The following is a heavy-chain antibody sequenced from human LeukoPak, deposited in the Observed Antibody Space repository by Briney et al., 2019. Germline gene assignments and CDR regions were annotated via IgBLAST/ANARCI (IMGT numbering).Heavy chain of an antibody. D-gene: IGHD6-19*01. CDR3: ATFSSGWYYFDY. CDR2: INSDGSST. V-gene: IGHV3-74*01. J-gene: IGHJ4*02. CDR1: GFTFSSYW. Sequence: GGSLRLSCAASGFTFSSYWMHWVRQAPGKGLVWVSRINSDGSSTSYADSAKGRFTISRDNAKNTLYLQMNSLRAEDTAVYYCATFSSGWYYFDYWGQGTLVTVSS.